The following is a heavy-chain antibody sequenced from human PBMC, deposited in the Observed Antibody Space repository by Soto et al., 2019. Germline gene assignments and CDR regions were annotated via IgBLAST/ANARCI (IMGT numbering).Heavy chain of an antibody. CDR1: GYTFTSYD. CDR2: MNPNSGNT. J-gene: IGHJ6*02. D-gene: IGHD3-3*01. V-gene: IGHV1-8*01. Sequence: GASVKVSCKASGYTFTSYDINWVRQATGQGLEWMGWMNPNSGNTGYAQKFQGRVTMTRNTSISTAYMELSSLRSEDTAVYYCARVERFLEWFATYYYYYGMDVWGQGTTVTVSS. CDR3: ARVERFLEWFATYYYYYGMDV.